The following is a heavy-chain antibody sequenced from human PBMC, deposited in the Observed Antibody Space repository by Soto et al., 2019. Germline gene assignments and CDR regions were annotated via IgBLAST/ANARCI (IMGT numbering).Heavy chain of an antibody. V-gene: IGHV1-24*01. CDR3: ATPIYDILIGPRGDDAFDI. Sequence: ASVKVSCKVSGYTLTELSMHWVRQAPGKGLEWMGGFDPEDGETIYAQKFQGRVIMTEDTSTDTAYMELSSLRSEDTAVYYCATPIYDILIGPRGDDAFDIWGQGTMVTV. D-gene: IGHD3-9*01. CDR2: FDPEDGET. CDR1: GYTLTELS. J-gene: IGHJ3*02.